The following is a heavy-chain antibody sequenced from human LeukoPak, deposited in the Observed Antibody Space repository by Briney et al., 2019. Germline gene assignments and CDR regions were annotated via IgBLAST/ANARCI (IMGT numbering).Heavy chain of an antibody. V-gene: IGHV4-34*01. CDR3: ARPGRLRWFYFDY. CDR1: GGSFSGYY. D-gene: IGHD4-23*01. Sequence: PSETLSLTCAVYGGSFSGYYWSWIRQPPGKGLEWIGEINHSGSTNYNPSLKSRVTISVDTSKNQFSLKLSSVTAADTAVYYCARPGRLRWFYFDYWGQGTLVTVSS. J-gene: IGHJ4*02. CDR2: INHSGST.